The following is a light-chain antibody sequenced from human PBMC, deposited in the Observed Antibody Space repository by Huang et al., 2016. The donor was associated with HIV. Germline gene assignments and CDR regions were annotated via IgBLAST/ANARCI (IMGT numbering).Light chain of an antibody. J-gene: IGKJ5*01. CDR3: QQRSSNWPPEIT. V-gene: IGKV3-11*01. Sequence: EIVLKQSPATLSLSPGERATLSCRASQSVGIYLAWYQQKPGQAPRLLIYDTSNRATGIPARFSGSGSGTDFTLTISSLEPEDFAVYYCQQRSSNWPPEITFGQGTRLQIK. CDR2: DTS. CDR1: QSVGIY.